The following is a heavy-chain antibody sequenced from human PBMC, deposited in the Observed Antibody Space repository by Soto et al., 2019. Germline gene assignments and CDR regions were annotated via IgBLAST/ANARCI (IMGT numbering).Heavy chain of an antibody. Sequence: EVQLVESGGGLVQPGGSLKLSCAASGFLFSGSAMHWVRQASGKGLEWVGRVGSKVNNYATTYAASVKGRFTISRDDSKNTAYLQMNSLKTDDTAVYYCVRGYCSGGSCFHWGQGTLVTVSS. CDR2: VGSKVNNYAT. D-gene: IGHD2-15*01. V-gene: IGHV3-73*01. CDR3: VRGYCSGGSCFH. J-gene: IGHJ4*02. CDR1: GFLFSGSA.